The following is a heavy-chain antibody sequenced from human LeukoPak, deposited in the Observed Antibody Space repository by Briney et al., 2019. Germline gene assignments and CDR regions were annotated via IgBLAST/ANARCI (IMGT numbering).Heavy chain of an antibody. CDR1: GFTFSSYW. CDR2: IKQDGSEK. Sequence: PGGSLRLSCAASGFTFSSYWMSWVRQAPGKGLEWVANIKQDGSEKYYVDSVKGRFTISRDNAKNSLYLQMNSLRAEDTAVYYCARDLGGTNYYYYYMDVWGKGTTATVSS. J-gene: IGHJ6*03. CDR3: ARDLGGTNYYYYYMDV. D-gene: IGHD1-1*01. V-gene: IGHV3-7*01.